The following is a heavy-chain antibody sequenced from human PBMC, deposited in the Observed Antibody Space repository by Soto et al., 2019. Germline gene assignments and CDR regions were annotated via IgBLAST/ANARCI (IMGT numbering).Heavy chain of an antibody. CDR3: VARYCSSTTCYQVDY. CDR1: GFTFSTYA. V-gene: IGHV3-64D*06. J-gene: IGHJ4*02. CDR2: IRGNGGST. Sequence: EVQLVESGGGLVQPGGSLRLSCLASGFTFSTYAIHWIRQAPGKGLEYVSAIRGNGGSTYYADSVKDRVIISRDNSKDTVYLQMSSLRTEDTAVYYCVARYCSSTTCYQVDYWGQGTLVTVSS. D-gene: IGHD2-2*01.